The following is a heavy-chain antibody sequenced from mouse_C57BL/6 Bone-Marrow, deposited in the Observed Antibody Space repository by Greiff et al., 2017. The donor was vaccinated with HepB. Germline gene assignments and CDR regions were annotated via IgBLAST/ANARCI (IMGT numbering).Heavy chain of an antibody. CDR2: IGRGGST. D-gene: IGHD1-1*01. CDR1: GFSLTSYG. CDR3: AINDFRITTVVDTDRAMDG. V-gene: IGHV2-5*01. Sequence: VQLKESGPGLVQPSQSLSITCTVSGFSLTSYGVHWVRQSPGKGLEWLGVIGRGGSTDYNAAFMSRLSTTKDNSKSQVYFKMNSLQADDTAIYYWAINDFRITTVVDTDRAMDGWGKGTSVTVSS. J-gene: IGHJ4*01.